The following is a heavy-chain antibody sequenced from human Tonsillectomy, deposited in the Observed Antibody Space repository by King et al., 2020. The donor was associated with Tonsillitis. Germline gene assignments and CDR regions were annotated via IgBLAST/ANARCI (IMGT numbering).Heavy chain of an antibody. J-gene: IGHJ4*02. Sequence: VQLQQWGAGLLKPSEPLSLTCAVYGGSFSGYYWSWIRQPPGKGLEWIGEINHSGSTNYNPSLKSRVTISVDTSKNQFSMKLSSVTAADTAVYYCARGGLWIQLWYDYWGQGTLVTVSS. CDR3: ARGGLWIQLWYDY. D-gene: IGHD5-18*01. V-gene: IGHV4-34*01. CDR2: INHSGST. CDR1: GGSFSGYY.